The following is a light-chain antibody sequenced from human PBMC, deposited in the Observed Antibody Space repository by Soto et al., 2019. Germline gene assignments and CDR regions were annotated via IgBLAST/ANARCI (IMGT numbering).Light chain of an antibody. V-gene: IGKV3-20*01. CDR2: GAS. J-gene: IGKJ5*01. CDR3: QQYGSSPIT. CDR1: QSVSSN. Sequence: EIVLTHPPTTLSVSPGPRSTLACRASQSVSSNLAWYQQKNGQAPRLIIYGASTRATGIPARFSGSGYGTDFNLTISRLEPEDFAVYYCQQYGSSPITFGQGTRLEIK.